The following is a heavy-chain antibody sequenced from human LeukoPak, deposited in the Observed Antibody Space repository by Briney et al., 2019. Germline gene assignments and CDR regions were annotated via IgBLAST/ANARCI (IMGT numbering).Heavy chain of an antibody. J-gene: IGHJ4*02. D-gene: IGHD4-23*01. CDR2: IFPSGGEI. V-gene: IGHV3-23*01. CDR3: AKIDMATVVNGGVYFDY. Sequence: GGSLRLSCAASGFTFSTFAMIWVRQPPGKGLEWVSSIFPSGGEIHYADSVRGRFTISRDNSKSTLSLQMNSLRAEDTAVYYCAKIDMATVVNGGVYFDYWGQGTLVTVSS. CDR1: GFTFSTFA.